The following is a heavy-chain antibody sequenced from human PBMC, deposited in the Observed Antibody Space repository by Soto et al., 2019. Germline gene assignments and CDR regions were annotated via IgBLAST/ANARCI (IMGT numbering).Heavy chain of an antibody. CDR1: GFSLSNPRMG. CDR3: ARIQLPASYFYYMDV. V-gene: IGHV2-26*01. CDR2: ILSNDGK. Sequence: QVTLKEAGPVLVKPTETLTLTCTVSGFSLSNPRMGVAWIRQPPGKALEWLAHILSNDGKSYNTSLNSRLTISKDPSKSQVVLTMTNMDPVDTATSYCARIQLPASYFYYMDVWGKGTTVTVSS. J-gene: IGHJ6*03. D-gene: IGHD2-2*01.